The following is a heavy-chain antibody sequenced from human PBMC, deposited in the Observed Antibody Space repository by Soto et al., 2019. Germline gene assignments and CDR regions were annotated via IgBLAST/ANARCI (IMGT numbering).Heavy chain of an antibody. CDR3: ARDSSPSSNYYYYGMDV. V-gene: IGHV5-10-1*01. Sequence: PGESLKISCKGSGYSFTSYWISWVRQMPGRGLEWMGRIDPSDSYTNYSPSFQGHVTISADKSISTAYLQWSSLKASDTAMYYCARDSSPSSNYYYYGMDVWGQGTTVTVSS. CDR1: GYSFTSYW. CDR2: IDPSDSYT. J-gene: IGHJ6*02. D-gene: IGHD6-13*01.